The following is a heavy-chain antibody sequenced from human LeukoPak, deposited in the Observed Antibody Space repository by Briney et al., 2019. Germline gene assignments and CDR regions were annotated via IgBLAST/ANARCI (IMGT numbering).Heavy chain of an antibody. V-gene: IGHV1-69*05. Sequence: ASVKVSCKASGGTFSSYAISWVRQAPGQGLEWMGGIIPIFGTANYAQKFQGRVTITTDESTSTAYMELSSLRSEDTAVYYLARSGSGRYFFDYWGQGTLVSVSS. CDR3: ARSGSGRYFFDY. CDR1: GGTFSSYA. CDR2: IIPIFGTA. J-gene: IGHJ4*02. D-gene: IGHD3-10*01.